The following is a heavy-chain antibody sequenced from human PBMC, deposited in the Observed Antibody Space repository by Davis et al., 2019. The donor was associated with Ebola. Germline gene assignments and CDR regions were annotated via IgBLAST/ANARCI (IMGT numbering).Heavy chain of an antibody. Sequence: PGGSLRLSCAASEFTFSSYWMSWVRQAPGKGLEWVANIKQDGSEKYYVDSVKGRFTISRDNAKNSLYLQMNSLRAEDTAVYYCASSGPLYNWNDYWGQGTLVTVSS. CDR1: EFTFSSYW. D-gene: IGHD1-1*01. CDR2: IKQDGSEK. J-gene: IGHJ4*02. V-gene: IGHV3-7*01. CDR3: ASSGPLYNWNDY.